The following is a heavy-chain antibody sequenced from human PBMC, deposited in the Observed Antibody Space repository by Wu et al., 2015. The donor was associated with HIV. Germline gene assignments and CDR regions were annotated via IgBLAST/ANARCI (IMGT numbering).Heavy chain of an antibody. Sequence: QVQLVQSGAEVKKPGSSVKVSCKASGGTFSSYAISWVRQAPGQGLEWMGRIIPIFGTANYAQKFQGRVTITADESTSTAYMELSSLRSEDTAVYYCARAPADHLITMVREVIPIGFDYWGQGTLVTVSS. V-gene: IGHV1-69*13. CDR2: IIPIFGTA. CDR1: GGTFSSYA. J-gene: IGHJ4*02. CDR3: ARAPADHLITMVREVIPIGFDY. D-gene: IGHD3-10*01.